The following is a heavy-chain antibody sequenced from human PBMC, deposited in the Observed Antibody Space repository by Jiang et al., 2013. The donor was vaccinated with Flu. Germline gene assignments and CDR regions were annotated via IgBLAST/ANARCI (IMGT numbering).Heavy chain of an antibody. D-gene: IGHD6-13*01. CDR3: ARDLAATDDY. Sequence: NYNPSLKSRVTMSVDTSKNQFSLKLSSVTAADTAVYYCARDLAATDDYWGQGTLVTVSS. J-gene: IGHJ4*02. V-gene: IGHV4-4*07.